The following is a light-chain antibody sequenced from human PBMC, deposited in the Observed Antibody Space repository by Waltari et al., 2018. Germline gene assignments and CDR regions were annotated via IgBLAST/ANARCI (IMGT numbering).Light chain of an antibody. V-gene: IGKV4-1*01. J-gene: IGKJ2*01. Sequence: DIVVTQSPDSLAVSLGERATITCNSIQSLLFDSNNMNYLSWYQQRPGQPPRLLIFWASARESGVPDRFTGSGSGTHFTLTISGLQAEDVAVYYCQQHYSTPYTFGLGTRLEIK. CDR1: QSLLFDSNNMNY. CDR3: QQHYSTPYT. CDR2: WAS.